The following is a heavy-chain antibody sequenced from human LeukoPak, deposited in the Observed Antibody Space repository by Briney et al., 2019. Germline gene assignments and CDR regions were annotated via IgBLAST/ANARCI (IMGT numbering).Heavy chain of an antibody. CDR3: ARGLYSSSWYYN. D-gene: IGHD6-13*01. Sequence: GGSLRLSCAASGFTVSDNYMSWVRQAPGKGLEWVSIIYNVGSTYHADSVKGRFTISRDNSKNTLYLQMNSLRAEDTAVYFCARGLYSSSWYYNWGQGTLVTVSS. J-gene: IGHJ4*02. CDR1: GFTVSDNY. V-gene: IGHV3-66*01. CDR2: IYNVGST.